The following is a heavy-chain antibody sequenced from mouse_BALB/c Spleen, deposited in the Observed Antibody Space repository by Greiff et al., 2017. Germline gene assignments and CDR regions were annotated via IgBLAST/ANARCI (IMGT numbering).Heavy chain of an antibody. CDR1: GFDFSRYW. Sequence: EVKVIESGGGLVQPGGSLNLSCAASGFDFSRYWMSWARQAPGKGQEWIGEINPGSSTINYTPSLKDKFIISRDNAKNTLYLQMSKVRSEDTALYYCARLERNYWYFDVWGAGTTVTVSS. CDR3: ARLERNYWYFDV. V-gene: IGHV4-2*02. CDR2: INPGSSTI. J-gene: IGHJ1*01.